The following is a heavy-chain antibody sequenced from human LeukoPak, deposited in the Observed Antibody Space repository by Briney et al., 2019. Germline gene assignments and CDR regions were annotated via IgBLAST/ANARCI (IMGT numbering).Heavy chain of an antibody. CDR1: GYTFTSYG. Sequence: ASVKVSCKASGYTFTSYGISWVRQAPGQGLECMGWISAYNGNTNYAQKLQGRVTMTTDTSTSTAYMELRSLRSDDTAVYYCASFHTIYRAYAGWGQGTLVTVSS. CDR3: ASFHTIYRAYAG. D-gene: IGHD5-12*01. V-gene: IGHV1-18*01. J-gene: IGHJ4*02. CDR2: ISAYNGNT.